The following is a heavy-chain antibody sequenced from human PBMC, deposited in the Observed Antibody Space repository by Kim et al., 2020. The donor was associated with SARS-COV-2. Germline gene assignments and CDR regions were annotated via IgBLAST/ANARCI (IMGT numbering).Heavy chain of an antibody. CDR1: GGSFSGYY. V-gene: IGHV4-34*01. CDR2: INHSGST. J-gene: IGHJ4*01. CDR3: VVWLWFGALSEAGGLDY. Sequence: SETLSLTCAVSGGSFSGYYWSWIRQPPGKGLEWIGEINHSGSTNYNPSLKSRVTISVDTSKNKFSLKLSSVSAAATAAYYCVVWLWFGALSEAGGLDYWG. D-gene: IGHD3-10*01.